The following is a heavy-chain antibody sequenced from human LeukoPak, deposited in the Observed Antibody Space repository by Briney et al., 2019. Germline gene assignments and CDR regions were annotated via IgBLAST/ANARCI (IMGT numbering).Heavy chain of an antibody. CDR3: ARVGGYSYGYRYYYYGMDV. J-gene: IGHJ6*02. CDR1: GFTFSSYA. Sequence: GGSLRLSCAASGFTFSSYAMSWVRQAPGKGLEWVSYISSSGSTIYYADSVKGRFTISRDNAKNSLYLQMNSLRAEDTAVYYCARVGGYSYGYRYYYYGMDVWGQGTTVTVSS. V-gene: IGHV3-48*04. CDR2: ISSSGSTI. D-gene: IGHD5-18*01.